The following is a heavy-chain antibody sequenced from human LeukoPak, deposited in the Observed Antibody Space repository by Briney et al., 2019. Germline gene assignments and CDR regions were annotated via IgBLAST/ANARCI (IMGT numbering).Heavy chain of an antibody. CDR1: AFTFSTHW. Sequence: PGGPLTLSCEASAFTFSTHWMSGHRQSPGKGREWVVNINQDGRGKQLVDPMRGRFTICRDNATNSLVLEMNSLPAEDTAVYFCARDFYCFARHGYYASDHWGQGTLVTVSS. CDR3: ARDFYCFARHGYYASDH. CDR2: INQDGRGK. D-gene: IGHD3-22*01. V-gene: IGHV3-7*01. J-gene: IGHJ4*02.